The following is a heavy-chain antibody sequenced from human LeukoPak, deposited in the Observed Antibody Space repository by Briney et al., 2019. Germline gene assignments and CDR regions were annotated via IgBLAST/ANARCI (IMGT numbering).Heavy chain of an antibody. CDR1: GYTFTSYA. CDR3: AREGYCSSTSCHTDY. CDR2: INPNSGGT. Sequence: GASVKVSCKASGYTFTSYAMNWVRQAPGQGLEWMGWINPNSGGTNYAQKFQGRVTMTRDTSISTAYMELSRLRSDDTAVYYCAREGYCSSTSCHTDYWGQGTLVTVSS. J-gene: IGHJ4*02. D-gene: IGHD2-2*02. V-gene: IGHV1-2*02.